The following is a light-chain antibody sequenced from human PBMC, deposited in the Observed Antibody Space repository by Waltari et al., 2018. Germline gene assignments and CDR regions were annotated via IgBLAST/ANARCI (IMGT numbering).Light chain of an antibody. CDR3: RTYSRSGTPYV. CDR2: HVS. CDR1: SGDIGRHNF. Sequence: QSALTQPASVSGSPVQSITISCTGTSGDIGRHNFVSWYQQHPGQAPRLMIFHVSNRPSGVSDRFSGSKSSIAASLAMSGLQAEDEAVYYCRTYSRSGTPYVFGTGTEVTVL. V-gene: IGLV2-14*03. J-gene: IGLJ1*01.